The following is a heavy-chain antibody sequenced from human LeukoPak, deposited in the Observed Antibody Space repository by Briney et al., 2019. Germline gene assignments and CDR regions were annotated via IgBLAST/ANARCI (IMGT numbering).Heavy chain of an antibody. J-gene: IGHJ3*02. D-gene: IGHD3-22*01. CDR2: IRSKAYGGTT. V-gene: IGHV3-49*03. CDR3: TPYYDGSGYHDAFDI. CDR1: GFTFGDYA. Sequence: GGSLRLSRTASGFTFGDYAMSWFRQAPGKGLEWVGFIRSKAYGGTTEYAASVKGRFTISRDDSKSIAYLQMNSLKTEDTAVYYCTPYYDGSGYHDAFDIWGQGTMVTVSS.